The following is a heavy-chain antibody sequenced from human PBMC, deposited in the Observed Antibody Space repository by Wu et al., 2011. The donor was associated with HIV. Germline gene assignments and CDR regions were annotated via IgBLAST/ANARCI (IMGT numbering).Heavy chain of an antibody. CDR1: GYIFTGYY. CDR2: INPNNGGT. CDR3: ARPYCSGGNCLGFDY. J-gene: IGHJ4*02. Sequence: QVQLVQSGAEVKKPGASVKVSCKASGYIFTGYYMYWVRQAPGQGLEWMGWINPNNGGTNYAQKFQGRVTMTRDTSISTAYMELSRLRSDDTAVYYCARPYCSGGNCLGFDYWGQGTLVTVSS. D-gene: IGHD2-15*01. V-gene: IGHV1-2*02.